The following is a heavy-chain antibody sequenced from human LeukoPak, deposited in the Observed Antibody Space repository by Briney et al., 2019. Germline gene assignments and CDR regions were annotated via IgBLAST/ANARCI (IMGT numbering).Heavy chain of an antibody. V-gene: IGHV4-59*08. Sequence: DPSETLSLTCTVSGGSISSYYWSWIRQPPGKGLEWIGYIYYSGSTNYNPSLKSRVTISVDTSKNQFSLKLSSVTAADTAAYYCAGGGYYFDYWGQGTLVTVSS. CDR2: IYYSGST. D-gene: IGHD2-15*01. J-gene: IGHJ4*02. CDR3: AGGGYYFDY. CDR1: GGSISSYY.